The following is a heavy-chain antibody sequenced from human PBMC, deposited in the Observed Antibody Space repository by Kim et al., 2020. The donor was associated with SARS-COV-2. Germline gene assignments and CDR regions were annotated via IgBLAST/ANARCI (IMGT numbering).Heavy chain of an antibody. J-gene: IGHJ4*02. CDR3: ARDREWANSSWYDY. V-gene: IGHV1-2*06. CDR2: INPNSGGT. D-gene: IGHD6-13*01. CDR1: GYTFTGYY. Sequence: ASVKVSCKASGYTFTGYYMHWVRQAPGQGLEWMGRINPNSGGTNYAQKFQGRVTMTRDTSISTAYMELSRLRSDDTAVYYCARDREWANSSWYDYWGQGTLVTVSS.